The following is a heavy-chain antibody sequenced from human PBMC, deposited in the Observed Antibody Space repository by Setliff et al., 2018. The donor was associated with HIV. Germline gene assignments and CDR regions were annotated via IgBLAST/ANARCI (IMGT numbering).Heavy chain of an antibody. J-gene: IGHJ6*03. V-gene: IGHV1-8*02. CDR1: GYLFTGYY. CDR2: ISTYNGNT. CDR3: ARGAWYTSGWYSSRYMDV. D-gene: IGHD6-19*01. Sequence: ASVKVSCKASGYLFTGYYMHWVRQAPGQGLEWMGWISTYNGNTDYAQKLQGRVTMTRNTSISTAYMELSSLRSEGTAVYYCARGAWYTSGWYSSRYMDVWGRGTTVTVSS.